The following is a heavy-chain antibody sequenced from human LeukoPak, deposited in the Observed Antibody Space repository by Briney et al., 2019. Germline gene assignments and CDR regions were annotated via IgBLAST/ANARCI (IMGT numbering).Heavy chain of an antibody. CDR1: GFTFSSYA. J-gene: IGHJ4*02. Sequence: GGSLRLSCAASGFTFSSYAMHWVRQAPGKGLEWVAVISYDGSNKYYADSVKGRFTISRDNSKNTLYLQMNSLRAEDTAVYYCARGIAARPLMVDYWGQGTLVTVSS. CDR2: ISYDGSNK. V-gene: IGHV3-30*04. CDR3: ARGIAARPLMVDY. D-gene: IGHD6-6*01.